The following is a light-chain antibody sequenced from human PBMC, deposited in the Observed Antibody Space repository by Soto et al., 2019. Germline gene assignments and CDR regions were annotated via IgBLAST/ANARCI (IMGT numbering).Light chain of an antibody. V-gene: IGKV3-15*01. J-gene: IGKJ1*01. CDR3: QQYNNWPRT. CDR1: QSVSSN. CDR2: GVS. Sequence: EIVMTQSPATLSVSPGERATLSCRASQSVSSNLAWYQQKPGQAPRLLIYGVSTRATGIPARFSGSGSGTEFTLNISSLQSEDFAVYYCQQYNNWPRTFGQGTKVEIK.